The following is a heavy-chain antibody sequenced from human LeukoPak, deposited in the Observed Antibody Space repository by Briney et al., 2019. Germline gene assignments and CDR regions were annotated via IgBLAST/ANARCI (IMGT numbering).Heavy chain of an antibody. D-gene: IGHD4-17*01. CDR2: ISSSSSIV. J-gene: IGHJ4*02. Sequence: GGSLRLSCAASGLTFTTYSINWVRQAPGKGLEWVSYISSSSSIVYYADSVKGRFTISRDNAKSSLYLQMNSLTAEDSAVYYCARGSYGDYYFDYGGQGTLVTVSS. CDR1: GLTFTTYS. V-gene: IGHV3-48*01. CDR3: ARGSYGDYYFDY.